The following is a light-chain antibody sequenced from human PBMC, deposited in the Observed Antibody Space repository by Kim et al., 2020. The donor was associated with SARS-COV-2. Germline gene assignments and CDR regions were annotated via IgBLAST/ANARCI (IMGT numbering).Light chain of an antibody. CDR2: GAS. J-gene: IGKJ2*01. V-gene: IGKV3-20*01. CDR3: QQYSSSPYT. CDR1: QSVSSSY. Sequence: EIVLTQSPGTLSLSPGERATLSCRASQSVSSSYLVWYQQRPGQAPRLLIYGASSRATGIPDRFSGSGSGTDFTLTISRLEPEDFAVYYCQQYSSSPYTFGQGTNLEI.